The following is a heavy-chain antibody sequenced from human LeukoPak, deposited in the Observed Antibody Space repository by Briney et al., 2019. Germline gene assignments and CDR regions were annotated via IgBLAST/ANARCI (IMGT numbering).Heavy chain of an antibody. J-gene: IGHJ3*02. Sequence: GGSLRLSCAASGFTFSRLAMTWVRQAPGKGLEWVSTISASGPYYADSVKGRFTISRDNSKNTLYLQMNSLRAEDTAVYYCAKGPYYDFWSGFMDAFDIWGQGTMVTVSS. V-gene: IGHV3-23*01. D-gene: IGHD3-3*01. CDR2: ISASGP. CDR3: AKGPYYDFWSGFMDAFDI. CDR1: GFTFSRLA.